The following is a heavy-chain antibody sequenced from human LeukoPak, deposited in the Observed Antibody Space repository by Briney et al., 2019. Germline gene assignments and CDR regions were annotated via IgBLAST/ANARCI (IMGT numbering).Heavy chain of an antibody. D-gene: IGHD4-11*01. V-gene: IGHV1-18*01. CDR2: ISSYNGNT. Sequence: ASVKVSCKASGYTFSSYGISWVRQAPGQGLEWMGWISSYNGNTNYAQKLQGRVTMTADTSTTTAYPELRSQTSDVTAVYYCARDPTTQTFDYWGQGTLVTVSS. J-gene: IGHJ4*02. CDR1: GYTFSSYG. CDR3: ARDPTTQTFDY.